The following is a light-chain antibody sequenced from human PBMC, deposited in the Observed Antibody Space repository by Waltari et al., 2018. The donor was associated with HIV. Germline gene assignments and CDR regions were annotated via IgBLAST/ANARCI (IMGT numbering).Light chain of an antibody. J-gene: IGLJ3*02. CDR3: ISYTSSSTLV. CDR2: EVS. Sequence: QAALTQPASVSGSPGQSITISCTGTSSDVGGYNDVSWYQQRPGKAHKLMIYEVSNLPSGVSIRFSVSQSGNTASLTISGLQAEDDADYYCISYTSSSTLVFGGGTKLPVL. CDR1: SSDVGGYND. V-gene: IGLV2-14*01.